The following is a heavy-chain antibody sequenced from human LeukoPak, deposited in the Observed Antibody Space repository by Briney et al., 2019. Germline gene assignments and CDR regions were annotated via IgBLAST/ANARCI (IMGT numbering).Heavy chain of an antibody. CDR1: GFTFSSYW. J-gene: IGHJ4*02. Sequence: GGSLRLSCAASGFTFSSYWMSWVRQAPGKGLECVANIKQDGSEKYYVDSVKGRFTISRDNAKNSLYLQMNSLRAEDTAVYYCARDGMVGATTFDYWGQGTLVTVSS. CDR3: ARDGMVGATTFDY. V-gene: IGHV3-7*01. CDR2: IKQDGSEK. D-gene: IGHD1-26*01.